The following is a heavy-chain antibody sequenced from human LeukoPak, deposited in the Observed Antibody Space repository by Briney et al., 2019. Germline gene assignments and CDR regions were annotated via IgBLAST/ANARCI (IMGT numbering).Heavy chain of an antibody. J-gene: IGHJ4*02. CDR3: AREVMQQLAHFDY. CDR1: GFTVNSNY. Sequence: GGSLRLSCAASGFTVNSNYMTWVRQAPGKGLEWVSVMYTGGGTDYADSVKGRFTISRDNSKNTLYLQMNSLRAEDTAVYYCAREVMQQLAHFDYWGQGTLVTVSS. D-gene: IGHD6-13*01. V-gene: IGHV3-66*02. CDR2: MYTGGGT.